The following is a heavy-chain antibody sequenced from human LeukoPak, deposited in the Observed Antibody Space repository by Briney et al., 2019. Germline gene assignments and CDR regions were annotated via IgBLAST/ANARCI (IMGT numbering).Heavy chain of an antibody. V-gene: IGHV3-48*03. CDR2: ISGRGSTI. Sequence: GGSLRLSCAASGFTFSSYEMNWVRQAPGKGLEWASYISGRGSTIYYADSVKGRFTISRDDAKNSLYLQMNSLRAEDTAVYYCAKDPYDYGDYVLYMDVWGKGTTVTVSS. CDR1: GFTFSSYE. J-gene: IGHJ6*03. CDR3: AKDPYDYGDYVLYMDV. D-gene: IGHD4-17*01.